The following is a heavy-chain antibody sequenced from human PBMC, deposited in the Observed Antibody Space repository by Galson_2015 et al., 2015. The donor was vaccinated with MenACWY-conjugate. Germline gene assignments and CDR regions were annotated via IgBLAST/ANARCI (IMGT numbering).Heavy chain of an antibody. Sequence: SLRLSCAASGFTFTDYWMSWLRQGPGKGLEWEANIKQDGSEKYYVDSVKGRFTVSRDNAKNSLYLQMNRLRDEDAAVYYCTRDVGDSWGQGTLVAVSS. CDR3: TRDVGDS. V-gene: IGHV3-7*03. J-gene: IGHJ4*02. CDR1: GFTFTDYW. CDR2: IKQDGSEK. D-gene: IGHD2-21*02.